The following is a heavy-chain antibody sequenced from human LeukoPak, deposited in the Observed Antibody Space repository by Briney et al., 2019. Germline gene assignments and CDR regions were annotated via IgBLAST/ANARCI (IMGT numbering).Heavy chain of an antibody. D-gene: IGHD2-21*01. J-gene: IGHJ5*02. CDR3: ARADRLHGGPYLIGP. CDR2: INPNSGGT. Sequence: ASVKVSCKTSGYSFTDYYMHWVRQAPGQGLEWMGWINPNSGGTRSAQKFQGRVTTTRDTSITTVYMEVSWLTSDDTAIYYCARADRLHGGPYLIGPWGQGTLVTVSS. CDR1: GYSFTDYY. V-gene: IGHV1-2*02.